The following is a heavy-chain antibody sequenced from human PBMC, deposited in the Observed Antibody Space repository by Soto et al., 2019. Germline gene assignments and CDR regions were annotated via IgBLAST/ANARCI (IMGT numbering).Heavy chain of an antibody. CDR2: IKSKSDGGTT. CDR1: GFSFSSAW. V-gene: IGHV3-15*01. Sequence: GGSLRLSCAASGFSFSSAWMSWVRQTPEKGLEWAGRIKSKSDGGTTDYAAPVKGRFTISRDDSENTLSLQMISLTTEETAVYYCTTDRFYSPVDHWGPGTLVTVFS. D-gene: IGHD4-4*01. J-gene: IGHJ4*02. CDR3: TTDRFYSPVDH.